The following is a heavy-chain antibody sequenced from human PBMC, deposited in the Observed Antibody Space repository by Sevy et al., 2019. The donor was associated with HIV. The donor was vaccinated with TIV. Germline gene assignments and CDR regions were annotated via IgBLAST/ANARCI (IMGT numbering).Heavy chain of an antibody. CDR1: GFTFSSFG. Sequence: GGSLKISCAASGFTFSSFGMHWVRQAPGKGLEWVAVIWYEGSTTYYADSVRGRFTISRDSSNNTLYLQMNSLRADDTAVYYCAATGTHLDDWGQGTLVTVSS. J-gene: IGHJ4*02. CDR2: IWYEGSTT. D-gene: IGHD1-26*01. V-gene: IGHV3-33*01. CDR3: AATGTHLDD.